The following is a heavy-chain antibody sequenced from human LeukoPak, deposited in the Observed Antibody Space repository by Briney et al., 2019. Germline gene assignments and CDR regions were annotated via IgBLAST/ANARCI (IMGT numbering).Heavy chain of an antibody. CDR3: ARGRWLQPWGYFDY. D-gene: IGHD5-24*01. J-gene: IGHJ4*02. Sequence: GSSVKVSCKASGGTFSSYAISWVRQAPGQGLEWKGGIIPIVGTANYAQKFQGRVTITTDESTSTAYMELSSLRSEDTAVYYCARGRWLQPWGYFDYWGQGTLVTVSS. CDR2: IIPIVGTA. CDR1: GGTFSSYA. V-gene: IGHV1-69*05.